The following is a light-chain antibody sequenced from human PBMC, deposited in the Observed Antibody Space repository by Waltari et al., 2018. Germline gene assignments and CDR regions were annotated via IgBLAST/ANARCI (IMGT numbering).Light chain of an antibody. CDR3: QQYNIAPST. CDR2: QAS. CDR1: QNINNW. V-gene: IGKV1-5*03. J-gene: IGKJ1*01. Sequence: DIQMTQSPSTLSASVGDRVTITFRASQNINNWLSWFQLKPGKAPKLLIYQASGLQSGVPARFSGSVSGTDFTLTISGLQPDDFATYFCQQYNIAPSTFGQGTKVEFK.